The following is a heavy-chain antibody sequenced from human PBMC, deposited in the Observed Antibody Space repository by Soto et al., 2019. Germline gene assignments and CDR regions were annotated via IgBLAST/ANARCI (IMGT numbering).Heavy chain of an antibody. V-gene: IGHV1-3*01. J-gene: IGHJ6*02. CDR2: INAGNGNT. CDR3: ARSQQKQLVRPYYYGMDV. Sequence: QVQLVQSGAEVKKPGASVKVSCKASGYTFTSYAMHWVRQAPGQRLEWMGWINAGNGNTKYSQKFQGRVTITRDTSASTAYMELSSLRSEDTAVYYCARSQQKQLVRPYYYGMDVLGQGTTVTVSS. D-gene: IGHD6-13*01. CDR1: GYTFTSYA.